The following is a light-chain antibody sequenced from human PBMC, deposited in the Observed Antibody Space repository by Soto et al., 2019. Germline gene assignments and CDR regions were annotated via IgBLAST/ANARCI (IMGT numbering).Light chain of an antibody. CDR1: QSVSSSY. CDR3: QRYGSSPIT. CDR2: GAS. Sequence: EIVLTQSPGTLSLSPGERATLSCRASQSVSSSYLAWYQQKPGQAPRLLIYGASSRAISIPDRFSGSGSGPDFTLTISRLEPEDFAVYYCQRYGSSPITFGQGTRLEIK. V-gene: IGKV3-20*01. J-gene: IGKJ5*01.